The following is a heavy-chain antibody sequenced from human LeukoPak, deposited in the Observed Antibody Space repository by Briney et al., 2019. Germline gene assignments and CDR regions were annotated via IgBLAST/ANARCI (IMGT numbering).Heavy chain of an antibody. V-gene: IGHV4-59*01. CDR3: AREILSRTGDYVGDY. Sequence: SETLSLTCTVSGGSISSYYWSWIRQPPGKGLEWIGYIFYSGSTNYNPSLKSRVTISVDTSKNQFSLKLSSVTAADPAVYYCAREILSRTGDYVGDYWGQGTLVTVSS. CDR2: IFYSGST. CDR1: GGSISSYY. J-gene: IGHJ4*02. D-gene: IGHD4-17*01.